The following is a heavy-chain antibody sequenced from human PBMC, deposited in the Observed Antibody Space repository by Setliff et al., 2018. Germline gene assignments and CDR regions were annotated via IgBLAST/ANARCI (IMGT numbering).Heavy chain of an antibody. CDR2: LSDDGSNE. D-gene: IGHD2-21*01. CDR1: GFTVSSFS. V-gene: IGHV3-30*03. CDR3: ARGGEYCDGVSCFSYNWFDM. Sequence: GGSLILSCAASGFTVSSFSMHWVRQAPVKGLDWVATLSDDGSNEFYADSVKGRFTIFRDNSKNTLYLQMSSLRADDTAMYYCARGGEYCDGVSCFSYNWFDMWGQGTLVTVSS. J-gene: IGHJ5*02.